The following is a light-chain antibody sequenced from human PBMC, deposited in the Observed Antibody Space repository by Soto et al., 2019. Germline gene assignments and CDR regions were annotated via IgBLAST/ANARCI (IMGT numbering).Light chain of an antibody. CDR2: AAS. CDR1: QGINDY. J-gene: IGKJ1*01. Sequence: DIQMTQSPSSLSASVGDRVTITCRTSQGINDYLNWHQMKPGEAPKLLIYAASALQSGIPSRFSGSASGTEFTLTITSLQPEDFATYYCQQSYNFPRTFGQGTKVDIK. CDR3: QQSYNFPRT. V-gene: IGKV1-39*01.